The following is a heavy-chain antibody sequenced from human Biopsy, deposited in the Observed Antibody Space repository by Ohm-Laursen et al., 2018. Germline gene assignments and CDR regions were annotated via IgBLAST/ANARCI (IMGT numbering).Heavy chain of an antibody. CDR2: ISSDGTKG. D-gene: IGHD4-17*01. CDR3: PKPTTGCGDYIRYFYYYGLDV. J-gene: IGHJ6*02. CDR1: GFGVNTYG. Sequence: SLRLSCAASGFGVNTYGMHWVRQGPGKGLEWVSVISSDGTKGLYADSVKGRFTISRDNSKNTLYLQMTSLRPEDTAVYYCPKPTTGCGDYIRYFYYYGLDVWGQGTTVTVSS. V-gene: IGHV3-30*18.